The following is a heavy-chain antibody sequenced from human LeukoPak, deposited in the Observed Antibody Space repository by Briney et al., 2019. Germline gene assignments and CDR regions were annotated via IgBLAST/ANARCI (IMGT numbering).Heavy chain of an antibody. D-gene: IGHD1-26*01. CDR1: GFTFTSSA. CDR3: AAVQVGANYYFDY. Sequence: TSVKMSCKASGFTFTSSAMRWVRQARGQRLEWIGWIVVGSGNTNYAQKFQERVTITRDMSTSRAYMELSSLRSEDTAVYYCAAVQVGANYYFDYWGQGTLVTVSS. V-gene: IGHV1-58*02. CDR2: IVVGSGNT. J-gene: IGHJ4*02.